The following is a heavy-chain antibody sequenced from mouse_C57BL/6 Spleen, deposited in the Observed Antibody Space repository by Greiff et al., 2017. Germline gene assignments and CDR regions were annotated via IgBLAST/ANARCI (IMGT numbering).Heavy chain of an antibody. CDR1: GFTFSSYA. CDR3: AREGLRRAGAMDY. J-gene: IGHJ4*01. CDR2: ISDGGSYT. V-gene: IGHV5-4*01. Sequence: DVHLVESGGGLVKPGGSLKLSCAASGFTFSSYAMSWVRQTPEKRLEWVATISDGGSYTYYPDNVKGRFTISRDNAKNNLYLQMSHLKSEDTAMYYCAREGLRRAGAMDYWGQGTSVTVSS. D-gene: IGHD2-4*01.